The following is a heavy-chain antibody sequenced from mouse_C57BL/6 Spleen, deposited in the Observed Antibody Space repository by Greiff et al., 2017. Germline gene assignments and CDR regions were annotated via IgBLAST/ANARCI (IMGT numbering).Heavy chain of an antibody. Sequence: EVQLHQSGPELVKPRASVKISCKASGYAFSSSWMNWVKQSHGKSLEWIGDINPNNGGTSYNQKFKGKATLTVDKSSSTAYMELRSRTSEDSAVYYCARHSKYEGYWYFDVWGTGTTVTVSS. V-gene: IGHV1-26*01. CDR3: ARHSKYEGYWYFDV. J-gene: IGHJ1*03. CDR1: GYAFSSSW. D-gene: IGHD2-5*01. CDR2: INPNNGGT.